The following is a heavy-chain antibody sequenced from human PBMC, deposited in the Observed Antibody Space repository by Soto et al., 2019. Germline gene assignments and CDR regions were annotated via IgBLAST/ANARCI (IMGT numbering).Heavy chain of an antibody. CDR3: AREFFSSSWYKVANGMDF. CDR2: INAGNGNT. Sequence: ASVKVSCKASGYTFTSYAMHWVRQAPGQRLEWMGWINAGNGNTKYSQKFQGRVTITRDTSASTAYMELSSLRSEDTAVYYCAREFFSSSWYKVANGMDFWGQGTTVTVSS. CDR1: GYTFTSYA. D-gene: IGHD6-13*01. V-gene: IGHV1-3*01. J-gene: IGHJ6*02.